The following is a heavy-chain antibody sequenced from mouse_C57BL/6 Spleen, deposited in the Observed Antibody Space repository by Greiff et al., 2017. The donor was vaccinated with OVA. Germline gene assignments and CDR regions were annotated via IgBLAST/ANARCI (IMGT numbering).Heavy chain of an antibody. CDR1: GFTFSDYG. V-gene: IGHV5-17*01. D-gene: IGHD2-4*01. CDR3: ARDYDYDLYFDY. J-gene: IGHJ2*01. Sequence: EVNVVESGGGLVKPGGSLKLSCAASGFTFSDYGMHWVRQAPEKGLEWVAYISSGSSTIYYADTVKGRFTISRDNAKNTLFLQMTSLRSEDTAMYYCARDYDYDLYFDYWGQGTTLTVSS. CDR2: ISSGSSTI.